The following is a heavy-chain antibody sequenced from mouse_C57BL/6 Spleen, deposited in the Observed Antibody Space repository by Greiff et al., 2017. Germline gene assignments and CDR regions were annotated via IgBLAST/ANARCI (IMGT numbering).Heavy chain of an antibody. D-gene: IGHD1-1*01. CDR2: IYPSDSDT. CDR3: ARGTTVVTTDDY. CDR1: GYTFTSYS. Sequence: QVQLQQPGAELVRPGSSVKLSCKASGYTFTSYSLHWVKQRPIQGLEWIGYIYPSDSDTHYNQKFKVKATLTVDKSSSTAYMQLSSLSSEDSAVYYCARGTTVVTTDDYWGQGTTLTVSS. J-gene: IGHJ2*01. V-gene: IGHV1-52*01.